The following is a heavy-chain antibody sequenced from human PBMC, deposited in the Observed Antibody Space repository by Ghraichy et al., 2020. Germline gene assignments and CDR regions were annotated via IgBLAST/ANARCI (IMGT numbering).Heavy chain of an antibody. J-gene: IGHJ3*02. CDR1: GASISSDSYY. Sequence: SETLSLTCTVSGASISSDSYYWSWIRQPPGKGLEWIGSIFYSGNTYNTPSLRSRVTISVDTSRNQFSLRLSPVTAADTAVYYCARLGIAAADTGDAFDIWGQGTMVTVSS. V-gene: IGHV4-39*07. CDR2: IFYSGNT. CDR3: ARLGIAAADTGDAFDI. D-gene: IGHD6-13*01.